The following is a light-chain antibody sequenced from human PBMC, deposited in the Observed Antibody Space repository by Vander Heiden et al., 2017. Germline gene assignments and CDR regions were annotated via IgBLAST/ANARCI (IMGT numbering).Light chain of an antibody. CDR3: LQDHVFPWT. Sequence: GGRVTITCRASPDIGNDLSWYQQKPGKAPKVLISVVSSLQGGVPSRFSGSGFGTDFTLTITSLQPEDFATYYCLQDHVFPWTLGQGTKVEVK. CDR1: PDIGND. V-gene: IGKV1-6*01. CDR2: VVS. J-gene: IGKJ1*01.